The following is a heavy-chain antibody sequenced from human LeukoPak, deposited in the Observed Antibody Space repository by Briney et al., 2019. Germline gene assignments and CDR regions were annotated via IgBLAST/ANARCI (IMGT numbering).Heavy chain of an antibody. CDR2: IYSGGST. V-gene: IGHV3-53*01. CDR3: ARSSAMVRLYYYYYMDV. J-gene: IGHJ6*03. D-gene: IGHD3-10*01. CDR1: GFTVSSNY. Sequence: TGGSLRLSCAASGFTVSSNYMSWVRQAPGKGLEWVSVIYSGGSTYYADSVKGRFTISRDNSKNTLYLQMNSLRAEDTAVYYCARSSAMVRLYYYYYMDVWGKGTTVTISS.